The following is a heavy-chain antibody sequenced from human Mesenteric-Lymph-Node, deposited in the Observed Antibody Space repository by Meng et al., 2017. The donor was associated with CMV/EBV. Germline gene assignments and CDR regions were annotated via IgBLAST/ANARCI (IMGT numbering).Heavy chain of an antibody. V-gene: IGHV3-30*02. CDR1: GFTFSSYG. Sequence: GESLKISCAASGFTFSSYGMHWVRQAPGKGLEWVAFIRYDGSNKYYADSVKGRFTISRDNAKSSLYLQMNSLRADDTALYYCAKGDRRPSLGRSDRKAGYIWGQGTMVTVSS. D-gene: IGHD6-19*01. CDR2: IRYDGSNK. J-gene: IGHJ3*02. CDR3: AKGDRRPSLGRSDRKAGYI.